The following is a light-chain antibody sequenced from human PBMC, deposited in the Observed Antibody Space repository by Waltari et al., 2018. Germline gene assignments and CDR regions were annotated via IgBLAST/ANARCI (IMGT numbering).Light chain of an antibody. J-gene: IGKJ3*01. CDR2: GAS. Sequence: EIVLTQSPATLSVSPGESATLSCRASHSISNNLAWYQQKPGQAPRLLIYGASARATGIPARFSGSGSGTEFTLTISSLQSEDVAIYYCQQYNNWPPVFTFGPGTKVDF. V-gene: IGKV3-15*01. CDR1: HSISNN. CDR3: QQYNNWPPVFT.